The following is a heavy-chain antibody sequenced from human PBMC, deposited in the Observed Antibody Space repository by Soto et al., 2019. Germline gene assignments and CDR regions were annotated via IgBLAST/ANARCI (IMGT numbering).Heavy chain of an antibody. J-gene: IGHJ4*02. Sequence: QVQLVESGGGVVQPGRSMRLSCAASGFPFSNFGMHWVRLAPGKGLEWVAVISSDGSDKYYSDSVKGRFTISRDNSKNTLVLQMNSLRVEDTAVYYCAKGSEVARQELDYWGQVPLVTVSS. V-gene: IGHV3-30*18. D-gene: IGHD2-15*01. CDR1: GFPFSNFG. CDR2: ISSDGSDK. CDR3: AKGSEVARQELDY.